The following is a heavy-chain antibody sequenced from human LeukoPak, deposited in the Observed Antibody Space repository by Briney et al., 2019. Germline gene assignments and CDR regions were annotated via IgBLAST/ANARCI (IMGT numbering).Heavy chain of an antibody. CDR3: VRDLILVWTPGDDFDF. CDR2: INEDATTI. D-gene: IGHD3-16*01. CDR1: GFAFSAYW. J-gene: IGHJ4*02. Sequence: GGSLRLSCAASGFAFSAYWMHWVRQAPGKGLERVSRINEDATTITYADSVKGRFIISRDNSKKSLYLQMNNLRAEDTAVYYCVRDLILVWTPGDDFDFWGQGTLVIVSS. V-gene: IGHV3-74*01.